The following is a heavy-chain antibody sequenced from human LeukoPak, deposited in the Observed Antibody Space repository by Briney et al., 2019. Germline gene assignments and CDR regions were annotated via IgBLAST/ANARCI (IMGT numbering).Heavy chain of an antibody. Sequence: PGGSLRLSCASSGFTFSNAWMTWVRQAPGKGLEWVSLISGDGGSTYYADSVKGRFTISRDNSKNSLYLQMNSLRTEDTALYYCAKVLTYCSSTSCPPDGMDVWGQGTTVTVSS. CDR2: ISGDGGST. CDR3: AKVLTYCSSTSCPPDGMDV. CDR1: GFTFSNAW. D-gene: IGHD2-2*01. V-gene: IGHV3-43*02. J-gene: IGHJ6*02.